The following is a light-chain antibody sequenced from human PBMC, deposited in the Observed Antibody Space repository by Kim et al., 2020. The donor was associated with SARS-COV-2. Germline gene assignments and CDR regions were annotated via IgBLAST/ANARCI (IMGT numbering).Light chain of an antibody. CDR2: LNSDGSH. Sequence: QLVLTQSPSASASLGASVKLTCTLSSGHSSYAIAWHQQQPEKGPRYLMKLNSDGSHSKGDGIPDRFSGSSSGAERYLTISSLQSEDEADYYCQTWGTGIRVFGGGNQPTVL. CDR1: SGHSSYA. CDR3: QTWGTGIRV. J-gene: IGLJ3*02. V-gene: IGLV4-69*01.